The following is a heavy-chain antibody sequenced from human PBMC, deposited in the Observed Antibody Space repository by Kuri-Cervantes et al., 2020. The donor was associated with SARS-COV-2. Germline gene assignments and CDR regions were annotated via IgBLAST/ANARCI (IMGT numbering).Heavy chain of an antibody. CDR2: INHSGST. CDR3: AILRGCSGGSCF. Sequence: SETLSLTCTVSGGSISSSSYYWGWIRQPPGKGLEWIGEINHSGSTNYNPSLKSRVTISVDTSKNQFSLKLSSVTAADTAVYYCAILRGCSGGSCFWGQGTLVTVSS. J-gene: IGHJ4*02. V-gene: IGHV4-39*07. D-gene: IGHD2-15*01. CDR1: GGSISSSSYY.